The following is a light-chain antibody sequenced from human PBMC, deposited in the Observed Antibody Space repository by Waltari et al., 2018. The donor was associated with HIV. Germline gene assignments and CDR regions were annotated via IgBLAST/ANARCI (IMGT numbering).Light chain of an antibody. CDR2: QDN. Sequence: SYELTQPPSVSVSPGQTASITCSGDKWGDKYACWYQQKPGQSPVLVIYQDNKRPSGIPERFSGSNSGNTATLTISGTQAMDEADYYCQAWDSSTDVVFGGGTKLTVL. CDR3: QAWDSSTDVV. J-gene: IGLJ2*01. CDR1: KWGDKY. V-gene: IGLV3-1*01.